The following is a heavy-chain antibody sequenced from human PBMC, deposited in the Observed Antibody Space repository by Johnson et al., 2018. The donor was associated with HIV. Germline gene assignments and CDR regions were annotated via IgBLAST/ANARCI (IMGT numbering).Heavy chain of an antibody. V-gene: IGHV3-9*01. J-gene: IGHJ3*02. CDR2: ISWNSGSI. CDR3: AKSDGFDI. Sequence: VQLLESGGGLAQPGRSLRLSCAASGFTFDDYAMHWVRQAPGKGLEWVSGISWNSGSIGYADSVKGRFTISRDNSKNTLYLQMNSLRAEDTAVYYCAKSDGFDIWGQGTMVTVSS. CDR1: GFTFDDYA.